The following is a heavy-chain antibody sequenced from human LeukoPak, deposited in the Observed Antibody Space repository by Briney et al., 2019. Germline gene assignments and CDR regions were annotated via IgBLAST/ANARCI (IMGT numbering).Heavy chain of an antibody. V-gene: IGHV3-48*02. CDR3: ARVKFGIAANNWFDP. J-gene: IGHJ5*02. CDR1: GFTFSSYS. Sequence: GGSLRLPCAASGFTFSSYSMNWVRQAPGKGLEWVSYISSSSSTIYYADSVKGRFTISRDNAKNSLYLQMNSLRDEDTAVYYGARVKFGIAANNWFDPWGQGTLVTVSS. CDR2: ISSSSSTI. D-gene: IGHD6-13*01.